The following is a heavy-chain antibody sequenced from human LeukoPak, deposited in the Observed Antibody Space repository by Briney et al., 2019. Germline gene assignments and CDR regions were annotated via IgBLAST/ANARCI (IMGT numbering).Heavy chain of an antibody. CDR3: ARGGSYNWLDP. V-gene: IGHV4-59*01. D-gene: IGHD3-10*01. CDR1: GYSINTYY. CDR2: ISSSGAT. J-gene: IGHJ5*02. Sequence: PSETLSLTCTVSGYSINTYYWSWIRQPPGKGLEWIGYISSSGATNSNPSLRSRVTISLDRSTNEFSLSLKSVTAADTAMYYCARGGSYNWLDPWGQGTLVTVSS.